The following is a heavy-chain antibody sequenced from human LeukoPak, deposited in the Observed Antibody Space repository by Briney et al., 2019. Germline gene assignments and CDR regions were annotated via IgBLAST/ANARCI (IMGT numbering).Heavy chain of an antibody. Sequence: ASVKVSCKASGYTFTGYYMHWVRQAPGQGLEWMGWINPNSGGTNYAQKFQGRVTMTRDTSISTAYMELSRLRSDDTAVYYCARAGQVVLLHYYYYMDVWGKGTTATVFS. CDR2: INPNSGGT. CDR1: GYTFTGYY. CDR3: ARAGQVVLLHYYYYMDV. J-gene: IGHJ6*03. V-gene: IGHV1-2*02. D-gene: IGHD6-6*01.